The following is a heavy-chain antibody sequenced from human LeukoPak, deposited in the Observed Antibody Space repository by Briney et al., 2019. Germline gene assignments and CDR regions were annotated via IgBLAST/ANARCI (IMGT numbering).Heavy chain of an antibody. CDR3: AREPGDYSNWFDP. D-gene: IGHD4-11*01. Sequence: GGSLRLSCAASGFTFSSYSVNWVRQAPGKGLEWVSSISSSSSYIYYADSVKGRFTISRDNAKNSLYLQMNSLRAEDTAVYYCAREPGDYSNWFDPWGQGTLVTVSS. CDR1: GFTFSSYS. CDR2: ISSSSSYI. V-gene: IGHV3-21*01. J-gene: IGHJ5*02.